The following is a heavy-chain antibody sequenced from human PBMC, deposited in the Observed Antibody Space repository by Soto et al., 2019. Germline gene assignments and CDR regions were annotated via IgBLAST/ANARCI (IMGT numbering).Heavy chain of an antibody. J-gene: IGHJ5*02. V-gene: IGHV5-51*01. CDR1: GYSFTSYW. CDR3: ARLHGYYYGSGSPSTWDWFDP. Sequence: LGESLKISCKGSGYSFTSYWIGWVRQMPGKGLEWMGIIYPGDSDTRYSPSFQGQVTISADKSISTAYLQWSSLKASDTAMYYCARLHGYYYGSGSPSTWDWFDPWGQGTLVTVSS. CDR2: IYPGDSDT. D-gene: IGHD3-10*01.